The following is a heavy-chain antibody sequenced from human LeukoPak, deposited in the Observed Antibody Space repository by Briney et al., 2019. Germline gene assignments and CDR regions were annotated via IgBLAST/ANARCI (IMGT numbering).Heavy chain of an antibody. CDR2: IYYSGST. CDR3: ARSGYCSSTSCPDYFDY. Sequence: SETLSLTCTVSGGSISSGGYYWSWIRQPPGKGLEWIGYIYYSGSTNYNPSLKSRVTISVDTSKNQFSLKLSSVTAADTAVYYCARSGYCSSTSCPDYFDYWGQGTLVTVSS. CDR1: GGSISSGGYY. V-gene: IGHV4-61*08. J-gene: IGHJ4*02. D-gene: IGHD2-2*01.